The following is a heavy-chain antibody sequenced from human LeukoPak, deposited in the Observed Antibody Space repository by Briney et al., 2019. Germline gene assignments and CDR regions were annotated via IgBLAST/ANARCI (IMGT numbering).Heavy chain of an antibody. V-gene: IGHV4-59*01. CDR1: DGSINSYY. Sequence: PSETLSLTCSVSDGSINSYYWSWIRQPPGKGLEWIGYIYYSGSTNYNPSLKSRVTISVDTSKNQFSLKLSSVTAADTAVYYCARGGSLYYYYGMDVWGQGTTVTVSS. CDR2: IYYSGST. J-gene: IGHJ6*02. D-gene: IGHD1-26*01. CDR3: ARGGSLYYYYGMDV.